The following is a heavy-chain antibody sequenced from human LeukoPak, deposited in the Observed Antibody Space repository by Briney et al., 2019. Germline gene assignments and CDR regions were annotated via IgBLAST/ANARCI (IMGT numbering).Heavy chain of an antibody. Sequence: GGSLRLSCAASGFTFSSYDMHWVRQAPGKGLEWVAVTSYDGSNKFSADSVKGRFTISRDNSKNTLYLQMNSLRAEDTAVYYCAREVGAVAAFDYWGQGTLVTVSS. CDR1: GFTFSSYD. CDR2: TSYDGSNK. CDR3: AREVGAVAAFDY. V-gene: IGHV3-30*03. D-gene: IGHD6-19*01. J-gene: IGHJ4*02.